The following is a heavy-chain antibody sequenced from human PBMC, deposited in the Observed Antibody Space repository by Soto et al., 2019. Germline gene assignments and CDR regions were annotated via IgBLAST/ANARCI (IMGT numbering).Heavy chain of an antibody. J-gene: IGHJ4*02. CDR1: GYTFTSYY. Sequence: QVQLVQSGAEVKKPGASVKVSCKASGYTFTSYYMHWVRQAPGQGLEWVGIINTSGGSTSYAQKFQSRVTMTRDTSTSTVYMELSSLRSEDPAVYYCVWAAATSMYYFDYWGQGTLVIVSS. CDR2: INTSGGST. V-gene: IGHV1-46*01. CDR3: VWAAATSMYYFDY. D-gene: IGHD6-13*01.